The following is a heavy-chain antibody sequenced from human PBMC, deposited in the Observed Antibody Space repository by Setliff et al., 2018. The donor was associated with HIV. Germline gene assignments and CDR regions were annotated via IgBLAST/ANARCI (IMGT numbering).Heavy chain of an antibody. V-gene: IGHV4-59*01. J-gene: IGHJ6*03. CDR3: ARAGDGSPFYYYCYMDV. D-gene: IGHD1-26*01. CDR1: GGSISNYY. CDR2: IYYSGST. Sequence: NPSETLSLTWTVSGGSISNYYWSWIRQPPGKGLQWIGYIYYSGSTNYNPSLKSRVTISVDTSKNQFSLKLSAVTAADTAVYYCARAGDGSPFYYYCYMDVWGKGTTVTVAS.